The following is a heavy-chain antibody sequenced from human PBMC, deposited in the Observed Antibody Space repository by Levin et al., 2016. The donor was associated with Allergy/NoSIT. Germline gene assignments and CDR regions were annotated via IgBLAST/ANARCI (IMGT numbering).Heavy chain of an antibody. Sequence: GGSLRLSCAASGFSFSDHAMHWVRQAPGKGLEWVAVISFDGSDKYYGDSVKGRFTISRDNSENKLYLEMKSLRVEDTAIYYCAKVRPFYGSGTYYDYWGQGILVTVSS. CDR3: AKVRPFYGSGTYYDY. V-gene: IGHV3-30*18. CDR1: GFSFSDHA. J-gene: IGHJ4*02. D-gene: IGHD3-10*01. CDR2: ISFDGSDK.